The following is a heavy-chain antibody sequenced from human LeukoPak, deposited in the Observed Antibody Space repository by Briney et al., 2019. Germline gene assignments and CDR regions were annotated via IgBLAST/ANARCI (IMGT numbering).Heavy chain of an antibody. V-gene: IGHV3-23*01. Sequence: GGSLRLSCAASGFTFNNYAMNWVRQAPGKGLEWVSVISGSGGTTYYADSVKGRFTISRDSSKNTLYLQMNSLRAEDTAVYYCAKDHYYYGSGNQLDFWGQGTLVTVSS. CDR2: ISGSGGTT. D-gene: IGHD3-10*01. CDR3: AKDHYYYGSGNQLDF. CDR1: GFTFNNYA. J-gene: IGHJ4*02.